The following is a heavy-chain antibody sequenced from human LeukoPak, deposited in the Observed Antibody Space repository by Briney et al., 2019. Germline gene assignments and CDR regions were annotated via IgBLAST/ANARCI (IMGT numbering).Heavy chain of an antibody. J-gene: IGHJ5*02. Sequence: GGSLRLSCVVSGFSVSDYDMSWIRQTPGRGLEWISYISSSGRLIKHLESVKGRFTMSRDDAKNSLFLEITSLRVDDTAVYFCARDPGTTSDSWGQGTLVTVS. CDR3: ARDPGTTSDS. V-gene: IGHV3-11*04. D-gene: IGHD1-1*01. CDR1: GFSVSDYD. CDR2: ISSSGRLI.